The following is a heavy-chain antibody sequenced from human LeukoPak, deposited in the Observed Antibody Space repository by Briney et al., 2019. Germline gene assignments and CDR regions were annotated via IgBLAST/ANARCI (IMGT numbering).Heavy chain of an antibody. CDR3: ARDSTTVTTPWNYYYYYGMDV. J-gene: IGHJ6*02. Sequence: ASVKVSCKASGYTFTGYYMHWVRQAPGQGLEWMGRINPNSGGTNYAQKFQGRVTMTRDTSISTAYMELSSLRSEDTAVYHCARDSTTVTTPWNYYYYYGMDVWGQGTTVTVSS. V-gene: IGHV1-2*06. D-gene: IGHD4-17*01. CDR2: INPNSGGT. CDR1: GYTFTGYY.